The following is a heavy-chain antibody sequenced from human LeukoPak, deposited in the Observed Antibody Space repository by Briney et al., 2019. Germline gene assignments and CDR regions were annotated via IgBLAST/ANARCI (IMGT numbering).Heavy chain of an antibody. CDR3: ARVGYYGSGSSP. CDR1: GGSISSYY. CDR2: IYYSGST. V-gene: IGHV4-59*08. Sequence: SETLSLTCTVSGGSISSYYWSWIRQPPGKGLEWIGYIYYSGSTNYNPSLKSRVTISVDTSKNQFSLKLSSVTAADTAVYYCARVGYYGSGSSPWGQGTLVTVSS. D-gene: IGHD3-10*01. J-gene: IGHJ5*02.